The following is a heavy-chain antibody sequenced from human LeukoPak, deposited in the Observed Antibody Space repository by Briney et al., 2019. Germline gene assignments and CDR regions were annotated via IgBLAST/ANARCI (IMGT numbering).Heavy chain of an antibody. CDR3: ASRWILGYCSSNTCGHNYYNGMDV. D-gene: IGHD2-2*01. CDR2: IIPMYTTA. CDR1: GGTLSGFA. V-gene: IGHV1-69*01. Sequence: GASVKVSCKVSGGTLSGFAISWARRAPGQGLEWMGGIIPMYTTANYAQKFQGRVTITADESTNTAYMELSSLRSEDTAVYYCASRWILGYCSSNTCGHNYYNGMDVWGKGTTVTVSP. J-gene: IGHJ6*04.